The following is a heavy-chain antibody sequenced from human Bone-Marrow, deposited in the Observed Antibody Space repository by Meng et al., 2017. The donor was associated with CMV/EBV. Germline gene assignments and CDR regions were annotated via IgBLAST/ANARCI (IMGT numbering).Heavy chain of an antibody. D-gene: IGHD3-10*01. CDR1: GYTFTGYY. Sequence: ASVKVSCKASGYTFTGYYMHWVRQAPGQGLEWMGWINPNSGGTNYAQKFQGRVTMTRDTSISTAYMELSRLRSDDTAVYYCAKDYLKRDYGSGGSDAFDIWGQGTMVTVSS. CDR2: INPNSGGT. J-gene: IGHJ3*02. CDR3: AKDYLKRDYGSGGSDAFDI. V-gene: IGHV1-2*02.